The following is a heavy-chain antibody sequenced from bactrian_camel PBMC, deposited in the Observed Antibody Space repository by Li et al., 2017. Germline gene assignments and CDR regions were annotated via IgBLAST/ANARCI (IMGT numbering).Heavy chain of an antibody. CDR1: GHSRGSNC. V-gene: IGHV3S32*01. D-gene: IGHD6*01. Sequence: DVQLVESGGGSVQTGGSLRLSCVVSGHSRGSNCVGWYRLPPGRAPAERVGIAAIRRSGGETWYAGSVKGRFTISQDSARNTVYLQMNNLQPEDTPRTTVRRGAVVVVNIATPSTTGARGPRSPSP. J-gene: IGHJ4*01. CDR3: RRGAVVVVNIATPSTT. CDR2: IRRSGGET.